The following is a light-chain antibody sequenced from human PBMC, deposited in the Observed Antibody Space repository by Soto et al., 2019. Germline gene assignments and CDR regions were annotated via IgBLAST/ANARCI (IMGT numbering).Light chain of an antibody. J-gene: IGKJ1*01. Sequence: EIVMTQSPATLSVSPGERATLSCRASQSVSSNLAWYQPKPGQAPRLLIYGASTRATGIPARCSGSGSGTEFTLTMSSLQSEDFAFYDCQQYNNWPRKFGQGTKVEIK. CDR1: QSVSSN. CDR2: GAS. CDR3: QQYNNWPRK. V-gene: IGKV3-15*01.